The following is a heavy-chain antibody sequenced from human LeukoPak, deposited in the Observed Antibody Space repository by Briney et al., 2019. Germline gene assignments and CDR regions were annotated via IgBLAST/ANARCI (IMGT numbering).Heavy chain of an antibody. CDR2: IYPGDSNT. CDR1: GYKFTTYW. V-gene: IGHV5-51*01. Sequence: GESLQISCKGFGYKFTTYWIGWVRQVPGKGLEWMGIIYPGDSNTRYSPSFPAQVTIPADKSVSTVYLQWSSLKASDTAMYYCARDSGRGYYQYYFDYWGQGTLVTVSS. J-gene: IGHJ4*02. D-gene: IGHD3-22*01. CDR3: ARDSGRGYYQYYFDY.